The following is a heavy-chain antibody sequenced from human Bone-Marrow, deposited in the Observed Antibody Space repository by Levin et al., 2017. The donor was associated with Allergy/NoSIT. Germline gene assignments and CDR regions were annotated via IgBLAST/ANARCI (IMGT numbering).Heavy chain of an antibody. D-gene: IGHD1-26*01. CDR2: MSSNGSTI. CDR1: GFTFSDYF. J-gene: IGHJ4*02. CDR3: ARGVVGGSYYPH. V-gene: IGHV3-11*01. Sequence: AGGSLRLSCAASGFTFSDYFMNWIRQAPGKGLEWISYMSSNGSTIFYADSVKGRFTISRDNAKNSLYLQMNSLTTEDTAVYYCARGVVGGSYYPHWGQGTVVTVSS.